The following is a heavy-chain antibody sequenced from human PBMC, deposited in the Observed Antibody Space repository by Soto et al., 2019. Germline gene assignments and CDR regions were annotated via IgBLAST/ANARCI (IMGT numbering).Heavy chain of an antibody. CDR1: GYTFSNYG. V-gene: IGHV1-18*01. CDR3: ARVVPAAEACSGR. CDR2: ISLYIDST. D-gene: IGHD2-2*01. Sequence: ASVNVSCKTAGYTFSNYGMTWVRQAPGQPLEWLGWISLYIDSTNYAQKFQGRVSMTTDTSTTTAYMELRSLRSDDTAVYYCARVVPAAEACSGRWGQGTIVSVSS. J-gene: IGHJ4*02.